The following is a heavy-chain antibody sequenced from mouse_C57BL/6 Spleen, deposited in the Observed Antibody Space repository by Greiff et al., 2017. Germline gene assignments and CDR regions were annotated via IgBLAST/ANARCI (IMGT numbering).Heavy chain of an antibody. Sequence: QVQLKQSGAELVKPGASVKISCKASGYAFSSYWMNWVKQRPGKGLEWIGQIYPGDGDTNYNGKFKGKAPLTADKSSSTAYMQLSSLTSEDSAVYFCARVDYSNYGAMDYWGQGTSVTVSS. CDR1: GYAFSSYW. CDR3: ARVDYSNYGAMDY. D-gene: IGHD2-5*01. J-gene: IGHJ4*01. CDR2: IYPGDGDT. V-gene: IGHV1-80*01.